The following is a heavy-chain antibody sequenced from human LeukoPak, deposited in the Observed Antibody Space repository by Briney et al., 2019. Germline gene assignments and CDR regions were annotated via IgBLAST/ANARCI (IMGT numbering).Heavy chain of an antibody. CDR2: ISWNSDTL. Sequence: PGGSLRLSCAASGFIFDDYAMNWVRQAPGKGLEWVSSISWNSDTLGYADSVKGRFTISRDNAKNSLYLQMNSLRDEDTALYYCAKANPYGGNWDWGQGTLVTVSS. J-gene: IGHJ4*02. CDR3: AKANPYGGNWD. V-gene: IGHV3-9*01. CDR1: GFIFDDYA. D-gene: IGHD4-23*01.